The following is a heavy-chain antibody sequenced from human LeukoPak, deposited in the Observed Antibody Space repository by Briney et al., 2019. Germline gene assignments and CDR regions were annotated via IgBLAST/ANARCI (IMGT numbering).Heavy chain of an antibody. Sequence: TGGSLRLSCAASGFTVSSNYMSWVRQAPGKGLEWVSVTYSGGSTYYADSVKGRFTISRDNSKNTLYLQMNSLRAEDTAVYYCASHYGERWLQSGTAFDIWGQGTMVTVSS. D-gene: IGHD5-24*01. CDR1: GFTVSSNY. CDR2: TYSGGST. J-gene: IGHJ3*02. V-gene: IGHV3-53*01. CDR3: ASHYGERWLQSGTAFDI.